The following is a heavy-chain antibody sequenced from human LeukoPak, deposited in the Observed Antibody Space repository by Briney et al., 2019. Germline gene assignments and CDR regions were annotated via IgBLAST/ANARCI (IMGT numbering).Heavy chain of an antibody. J-gene: IGHJ4*02. D-gene: IGHD3-10*01. CDR3: ARDNRDYYGSGSYHDYFDY. V-gene: IGHV1-69*06. Sequence: ASVKVSCKASGGTFSSYAISWVRRAPGQGLEWMGGIIPIFGTANYAQKFQGRVTITADKSTSTAYMELSSLRSEDTAVYYCARDNRDYYGSGSYHDYFDYWGQGTLVTVSS. CDR1: GGTFSSYA. CDR2: IIPIFGTA.